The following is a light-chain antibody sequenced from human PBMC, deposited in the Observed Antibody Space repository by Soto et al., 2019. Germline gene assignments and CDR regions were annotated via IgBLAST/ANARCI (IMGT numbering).Light chain of an antibody. CDR3: GTWDSSLSAFV. CDR2: ENN. V-gene: IGLV1-51*02. J-gene: IGLJ1*01. Sequence: QSVLTQPASGSAAPGHKVTISCSGSSFNIGNNYVSWYQQLPGTAPKLLIYENNKRPSGILDRFSGSKSGTSATLGITGLQTGDEADYYCGTWDSSLSAFVFGTGTKVTVL. CDR1: SFNIGNNY.